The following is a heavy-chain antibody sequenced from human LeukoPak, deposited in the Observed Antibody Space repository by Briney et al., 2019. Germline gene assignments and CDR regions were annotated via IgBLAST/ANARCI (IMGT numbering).Heavy chain of an antibody. CDR2: IYPGDSDT. CDR1: GYSFTSNW. D-gene: IGHD2-15*01. CDR3: ARHLEGSANWFDP. V-gene: IGHV5-51*01. Sequence: GESLKISCKGSGYSFTSNWIGWVRQMPGKGLEWMGIIYPGDSDTRYSPSFQGQVTISADKSISTAYLQWSSLEASDTAMYYCARHLEGSANWFDPWGQGTLVTVSS. J-gene: IGHJ5*02.